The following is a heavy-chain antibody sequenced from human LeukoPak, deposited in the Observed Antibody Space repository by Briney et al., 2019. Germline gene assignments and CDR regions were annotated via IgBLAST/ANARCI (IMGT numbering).Heavy chain of an antibody. Sequence: SETLSLTCTVSGASISTSTYYWGWVRQPPGKGLEWIGNIYYSGTTYYNPSLKSRVTISEDTSRSRFSLMLSSVTAADTAMYFCARQVSDYYYHYMDVWGEGTTVIVSS. V-gene: IGHV4-39*01. CDR2: IYYSGTT. CDR3: ARQVSDYYYHYMDV. CDR1: GASISTSTYY. J-gene: IGHJ6*03.